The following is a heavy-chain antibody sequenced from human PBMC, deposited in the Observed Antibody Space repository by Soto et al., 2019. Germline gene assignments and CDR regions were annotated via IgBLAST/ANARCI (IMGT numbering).Heavy chain of an antibody. CDR2: IKQDGSEK. CDR1: GFTFSSYW. V-gene: IGHV3-7*05. D-gene: IGHD2-21*02. Sequence: EVQLVESGGGLVQPGGSLRLSCAASGFTFSSYWMSWVRQAPGKGLEWVANIKQDGSEKYYVDSVKGRFTISRDNAKNSLYLKMNSLRAEDTAVYYCARELTAILSFYFDYWGQGNLVTVSS. CDR3: ARELTAILSFYFDY. J-gene: IGHJ4*02.